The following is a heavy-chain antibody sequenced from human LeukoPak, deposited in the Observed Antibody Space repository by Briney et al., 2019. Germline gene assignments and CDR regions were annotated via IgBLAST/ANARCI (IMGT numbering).Heavy chain of an antibody. J-gene: IGHJ4*02. CDR3: ARYRLRWGLYYFDY. D-gene: IGHD3-16*01. CDR1: GFTFSSYG. CDR2: ISGSGGST. V-gene: IGHV3-23*01. Sequence: GGSLRLSCAASGFTFSSYGMSWVRRAPGKGLEWVSAISGSGGSTYYADSVKGRFTISRDNSKNTLYLQMNSLRAEDTAVYYCARYRLRWGLYYFDYWGQGTLVTVSS.